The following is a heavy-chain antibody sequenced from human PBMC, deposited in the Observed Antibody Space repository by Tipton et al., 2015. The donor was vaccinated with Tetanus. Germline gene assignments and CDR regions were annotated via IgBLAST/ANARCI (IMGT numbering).Heavy chain of an antibody. CDR3: AREGYYGSGSLDY. CDR1: GFTFSSYA. V-gene: IGHV3-30-3*01. Sequence: SLRLSCAASGFTFSSYAMHWVRQAPGTGLEWVAVISYDGSNKYYADSVKGRFTISRDNSKNTLYLQMNSLRAEDTAVYYCAREGYYGSGSLDYWGQGTLVTVSS. CDR2: ISYDGSNK. D-gene: IGHD3-10*01. J-gene: IGHJ4*02.